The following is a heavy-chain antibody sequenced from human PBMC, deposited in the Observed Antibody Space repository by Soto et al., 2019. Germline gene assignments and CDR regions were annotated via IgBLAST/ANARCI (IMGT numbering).Heavy chain of an antibody. Sequence: QITLKEPGPPLVKPTQTLTLTCTFSGFSLSTSGVGVGWIRQPPGKALECLALIYWDDDKRYSPSLKSRLTITKDPSKHQVLLTMTNKDPVDTATYYCAHASKLISVAPLSSDYWGQGTPVTVSS. D-gene: IGHD1-26*01. J-gene: IGHJ4*02. CDR2: IYWDDDK. CDR1: GFSLSTSGVG. V-gene: IGHV2-5*02. CDR3: AHASKLISVAPLSSDY.